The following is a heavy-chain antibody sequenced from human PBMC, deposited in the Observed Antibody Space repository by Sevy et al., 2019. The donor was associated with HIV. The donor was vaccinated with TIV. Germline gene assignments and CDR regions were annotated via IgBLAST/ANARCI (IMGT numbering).Heavy chain of an antibody. CDR2: IDYSGST. V-gene: IGHV4-39*01. CDR1: GGSISSSSYY. D-gene: IGHD3-16*02. J-gene: IGHJ4*02. CDR3: ARAMGYIWGSYPDY. Sequence: SETLSLTCTVSGGSISSSSYYWGWIRQPPGKGLEWIGSIDYSGSTYYNPSFKSRVTISVDTSKNQFSLKLSSVTAADTAVYYCARAMGYIWGSYPDYWGQGILVTVSS.